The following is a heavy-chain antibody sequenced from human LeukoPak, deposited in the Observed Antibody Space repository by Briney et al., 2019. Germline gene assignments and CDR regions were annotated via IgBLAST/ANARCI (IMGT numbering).Heavy chain of an antibody. J-gene: IGHJ4*02. CDR1: GFTFTSSA. CDR2: IVVGSGNT. D-gene: IGHD3-3*01. Sequence: SVKVSCKASGFTFTSSAMQWVRQARGQRLEWIGWIVVGSGNTNYAQKFQERVTITRDMSTSTAYMELSSLRSEDTAVYYCAAALYYDFWSGYYNFDYWGQGALVTVSS. CDR3: AAALYYDFWSGYYNFDY. V-gene: IGHV1-58*02.